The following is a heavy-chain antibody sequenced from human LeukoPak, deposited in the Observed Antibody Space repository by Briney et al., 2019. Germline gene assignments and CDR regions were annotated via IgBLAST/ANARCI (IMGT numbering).Heavy chain of an antibody. CDR2: IIPMSGTA. V-gene: IGHV1-69*13. CDR3: AREREKLEGDYYYGMDV. D-gene: IGHD1-1*01. J-gene: IGHJ6*02. CDR1: GGTFNNFA. Sequence: GASVKVSCKASGGTFNNFAISWVRQAPGQGLERVGGIIPMSGTANYAQKFQGRVTITADESTSTAYMELSSLRSEDTAVYYCAREREKLEGDYYYGMDVWGQGTTVTVSS.